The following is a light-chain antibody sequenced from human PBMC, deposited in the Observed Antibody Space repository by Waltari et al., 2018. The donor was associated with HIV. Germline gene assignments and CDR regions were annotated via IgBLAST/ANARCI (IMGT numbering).Light chain of an antibody. V-gene: IGLV1-40*01. J-gene: IGLJ3*02. CDR2: GNS. CDR3: QSYDSSLSNWL. CDR1: SSNIGAGYD. Sequence: QSVLTQPPSVSAAPGQRVTISCTGSSSNIGAGYDVHWYQQLPGTAPKLLIYGNSNRPSGVPDRFSGSKSGTSASLAITGLQPDDETDYYCQSYDSSLSNWLFGGGTKLTVL.